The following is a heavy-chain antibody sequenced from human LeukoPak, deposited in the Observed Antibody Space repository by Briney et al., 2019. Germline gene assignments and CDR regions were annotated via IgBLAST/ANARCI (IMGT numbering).Heavy chain of an antibody. V-gene: IGHV4-59*01. Sequence: SETLSLTCTVSGGSISKYYWSWIRQSPGKGLEWIAYINYSGSTNYNPSLKSRVTISVDTSKNQFSLTLSSVTAADTAVYYCASRMVRGIIFDYWGQGILVTVSS. CDR3: ASRMVRGIIFDY. J-gene: IGHJ4*02. CDR1: GGSISKYY. D-gene: IGHD3-10*01. CDR2: INYSGST.